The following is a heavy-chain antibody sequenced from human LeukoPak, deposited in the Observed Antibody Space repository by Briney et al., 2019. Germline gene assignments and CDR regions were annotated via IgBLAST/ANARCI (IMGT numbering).Heavy chain of an antibody. CDR3: ASDHVGY. Sequence: GGSLRLSCAASGFTFSSYAMHWVRQAPGKGLEYVSAISSNGGSTYYANSVKGRFTISRDNAKNSLYLQMNSLRAEDTAVYYCASDHVGYWGRGTLVTVSS. CDR1: GFTFSSYA. J-gene: IGHJ4*02. CDR2: ISSNGGST. V-gene: IGHV3-64*01.